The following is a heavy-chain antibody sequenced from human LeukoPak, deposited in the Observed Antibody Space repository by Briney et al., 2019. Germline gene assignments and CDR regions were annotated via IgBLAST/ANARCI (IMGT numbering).Heavy chain of an antibody. J-gene: IGHJ6*02. CDR1: EFTFSDYY. D-gene: IGHD3-10*01. CDR2: ISDSAINT. Sequence: GGSLRLSCEASEFTFSDYYMSWIRQAPGKGLEWISYISDSAINTHYADSVKGRFTISRDNAKKLLVLEMKSLRSEDTAVYYCAAYYGSGSVNYYRGMDIWGQGTTITVSS. V-gene: IGHV3-11*01. CDR3: AAYYGSGSVNYYRGMDI.